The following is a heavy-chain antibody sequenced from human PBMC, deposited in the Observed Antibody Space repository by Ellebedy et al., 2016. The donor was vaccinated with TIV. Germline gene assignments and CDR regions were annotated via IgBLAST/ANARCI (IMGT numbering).Heavy chain of an antibody. J-gene: IGHJ4*02. CDR1: GGTFSSYA. D-gene: IGHD3-22*01. CDR3: ARTYYYDSSGYYLDY. Sequence: SVNVSCXASGGTFSSYAISWVRQAPGQGLEWMGGIIPIFGTANYAQKFQGRVTITADESTSTAYMELSSLRSEDTAVYYCARTYYYDSSGYYLDYWGQGTLVTVSS. V-gene: IGHV1-69*13. CDR2: IIPIFGTA.